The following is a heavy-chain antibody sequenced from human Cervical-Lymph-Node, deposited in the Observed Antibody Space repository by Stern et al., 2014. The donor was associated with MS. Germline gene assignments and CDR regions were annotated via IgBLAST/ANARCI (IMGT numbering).Heavy chain of an antibody. V-gene: IGHV3-30*03. J-gene: IGHJ6*02. CDR3: MGVGDAMHV. Sequence: EQLVGSGGGVVQPGRSLTLSCAASGFSLSNSGMHWLRQAPGKVLEWVAGMSFVGGNKKHGDSVKGRFSISRDMANNTLFLQMNSLRPEDTAVYYCMGVGDAMHVWGQGTTVIVSS. CDR1: GFSLSNSG. CDR2: MSFVGGNK.